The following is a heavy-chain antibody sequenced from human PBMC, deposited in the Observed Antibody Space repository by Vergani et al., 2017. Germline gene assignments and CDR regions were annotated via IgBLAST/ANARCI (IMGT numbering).Heavy chain of an antibody. D-gene: IGHD3-3*01. J-gene: IGHJ6*02. V-gene: IGHV3-30*02. CDR3: AKSPRRITIFGVVSALDYYYYGMDV. CDR2: IRYDGSNK. CDR1: GFTFSSYG. Sequence: QVQLVESGGGVVQPGGSLRLPCAASGFTFSSYGMHWVRQAPGKGLEWVAFIRYDGSNKYYADSVKGRFTISRDNSKNTLYLQMNSLRAEDTAVYYCAKSPRRITIFGVVSALDYYYYGMDVWGQGTTVTVSS.